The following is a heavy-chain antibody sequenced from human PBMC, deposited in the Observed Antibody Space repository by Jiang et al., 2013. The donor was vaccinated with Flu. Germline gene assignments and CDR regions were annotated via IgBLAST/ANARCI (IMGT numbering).Heavy chain of an antibody. CDR1: GYSFTTYW. V-gene: IGHV5-51*03. CDR3: ARHSNSDFWSGYPDY. D-gene: IGHD3-3*01. Sequence: GAEVKKPGESVKISCKGSGYSFTTYWIGWVRQMPGKGLEWMGIIYPADSDTKYSPSFQGQVTISADKSINTAYLQWSSLKASDTAVYYCARHSNSDFWSGYPDYWGQGTLVTVSS. J-gene: IGHJ4*02. CDR2: IYPADSDT.